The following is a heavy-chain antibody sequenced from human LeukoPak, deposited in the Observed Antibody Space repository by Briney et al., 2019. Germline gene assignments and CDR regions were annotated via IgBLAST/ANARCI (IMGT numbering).Heavy chain of an antibody. V-gene: IGHV3-30*02. J-gene: IGHJ4*02. Sequence: GGSLRLSCAASGFIFSSYDIHWVRQAPGKGLEWVAFIQSDGNNKYYADSVKGRFTISRDNSKNTLYLQMNSLRAEGTAVYYCAKNVSRVYWGQGTLVTVSS. D-gene: IGHD3-10*02. CDR3: AKNVSRVY. CDR1: GFIFSSYD. CDR2: IQSDGNNK.